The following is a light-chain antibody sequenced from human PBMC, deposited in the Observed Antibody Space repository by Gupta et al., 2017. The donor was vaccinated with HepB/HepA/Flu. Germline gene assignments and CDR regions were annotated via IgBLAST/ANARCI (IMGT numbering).Light chain of an antibody. Sequence: QSVLTQPPSVSGAPGQRVTISCTGSSPNIGAGYDVHWYQQLPGTAPKLVIYGNSNRPSGVPDRFSGSKSGTSASLAITGLQAEDETDYYCQSYDSSLSGYVVFGGGTKLTVL. CDR2: GNS. CDR1: SPNIGAGYD. CDR3: QSYDSSLSGYVV. V-gene: IGLV1-40*01. J-gene: IGLJ2*01.